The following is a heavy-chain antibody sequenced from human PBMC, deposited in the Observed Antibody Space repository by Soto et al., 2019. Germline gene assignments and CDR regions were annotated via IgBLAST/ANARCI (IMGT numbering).Heavy chain of an antibody. J-gene: IGHJ4*02. CDR2: ISTSGAYI. D-gene: IGHD3-10*01. V-gene: IGHV3-21*02. CDR1: GFTFSSYS. Sequence: EVQLVESGGGLVKPGGSLRLSCAASGFTFSSYSMDWVRQAPGKGLEWVSSISTSGAYISYADSVKGRFTISRANAKNSLFLQMDSLSVEDTAVYYCAREGGPGFGELLVWGQGALVTVSS. CDR3: AREGGPGFGELLV.